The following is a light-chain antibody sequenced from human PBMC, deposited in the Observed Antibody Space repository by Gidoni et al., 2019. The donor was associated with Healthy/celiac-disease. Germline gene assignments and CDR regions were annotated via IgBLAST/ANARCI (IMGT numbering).Light chain of an antibody. CDR1: RSNSGAGYD. V-gene: IGLV1-40*01. CDR3: QSYDSSLSGL. CDR2: GDS. Sequence: QSVLAQPHSVSGAQGQRVTVSCTGSRSNSGAGYDVHWYQQLPGTAPKLLIYGDSNRPSGVPDRFSGSKSGTSASLAITGLQAEDEADYYCQSYDSSLSGLFGGGTKLTVL. J-gene: IGLJ2*01.